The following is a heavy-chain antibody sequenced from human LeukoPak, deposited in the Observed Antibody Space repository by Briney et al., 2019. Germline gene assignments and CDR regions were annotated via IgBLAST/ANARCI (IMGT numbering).Heavy chain of an antibody. CDR1: GGSLSTYY. CDR2: IHDTGST. V-gene: IGHV4-59*08. J-gene: IGHJ6*02. Sequence: SETLSLTCTVSGGSLSTYYWSWIRQSPGKGLDWIGYIHDTGSTNYNPSLKSRVSISVDRSKSQFSLHLSSVTAADTAVYFCARVEPYSYYFGMDVWGRGTTVTVSS. CDR3: ARVEPYSYYFGMDV. D-gene: IGHD1-26*01.